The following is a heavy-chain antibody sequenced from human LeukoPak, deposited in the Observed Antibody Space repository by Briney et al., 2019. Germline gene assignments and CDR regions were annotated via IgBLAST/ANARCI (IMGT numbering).Heavy chain of an antibody. CDR1: GYTFTSYD. CDR3: ATVRGYYDSSGYYQFDY. Sequence: GASVKVSCKASGYTFTSYDINWVRQATGQGLEWMGWMNPNSGNTGYAQKFQGRVTITRNTSISTAYMELSSLRSEDTAVYYCATVRGYYDSSGYYQFDYWGQGTLVTVSS. V-gene: IGHV1-8*03. CDR2: MNPNSGNT. D-gene: IGHD3-22*01. J-gene: IGHJ4*02.